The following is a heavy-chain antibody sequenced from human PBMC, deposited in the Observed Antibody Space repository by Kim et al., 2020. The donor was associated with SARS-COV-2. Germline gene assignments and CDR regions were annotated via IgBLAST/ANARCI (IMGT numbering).Heavy chain of an antibody. Sequence: SETLSLTCAVYGGSFSGYYWSWIRQPPGKGLEWIGEINHSGSTNYNPSLKSRVTISVDTSKNQFSLKLSSVTAADTAVYYCARGRDMITFGGVIANFDYWGQGTLVTVSS. D-gene: IGHD3-16*02. CDR1: GGSFSGYY. J-gene: IGHJ4*02. CDR3: ARGRDMITFGGVIANFDY. V-gene: IGHV4-34*01. CDR2: INHSGST.